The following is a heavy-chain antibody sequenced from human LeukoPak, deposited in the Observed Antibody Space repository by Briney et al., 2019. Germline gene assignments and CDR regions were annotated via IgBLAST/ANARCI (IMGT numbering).Heavy chain of an antibody. D-gene: IGHD1-7*01. J-gene: IGHJ4*02. CDR2: ISAYNGNT. CDR1: GYTFTSYG. Sequence: ASVKVSCKASGYTFTSYGISWVRQAPGQGLEWMGWISAYNGNTNYAQKVQGRVTMTTDTSTSTAYMELRSLRSEDTAVYYCARDLGSITGTTVDFDYWGQGTLVPVSS. CDR3: ARDLGSITGTTVDFDY. V-gene: IGHV1-18*01.